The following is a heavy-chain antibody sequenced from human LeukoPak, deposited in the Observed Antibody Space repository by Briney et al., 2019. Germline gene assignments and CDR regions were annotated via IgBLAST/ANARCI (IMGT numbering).Heavy chain of an antibody. CDR3: TTVTHFYL. V-gene: IGHV3-15*05. D-gene: IGHD2/OR15-2a*01. Sequence: PGGSLRLSCATSGFSFGGAWLSWVRQAPGKGLEWIGRIQHGGTTHYAAPLSGRFTISRDDSKATLYLHMNNLKTEDTALYYCTTVTHFYLGGQGILVTVSS. CDR2: IQHGGTT. CDR1: GFSFGGAW. J-gene: IGHJ4*02.